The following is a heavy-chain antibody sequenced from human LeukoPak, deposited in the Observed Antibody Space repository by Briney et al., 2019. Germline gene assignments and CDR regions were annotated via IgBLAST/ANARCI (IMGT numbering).Heavy chain of an antibody. CDR3: VRTEAETSILPFRAYDL. J-gene: IGHJ3*01. V-gene: IGHV3-11*01. CDR1: GFTFSNSY. CDR2: ISSSGSTI. D-gene: IGHD2-21*02. Sequence: PGGSLRLSCAASGFTFSNSYMTWVRQAPGKGLEWVSDISSSGSTIYYADSVKGRFTISRDNAKSSLYLQMNSLRADDTAVYYCVRTEAETSILPFRAYDLWGQGTTIIVTS.